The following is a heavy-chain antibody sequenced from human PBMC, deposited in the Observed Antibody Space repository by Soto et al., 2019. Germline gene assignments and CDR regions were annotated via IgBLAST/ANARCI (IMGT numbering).Heavy chain of an antibody. CDR3: ATTYYYDSSGYYDYYYYGMDV. V-gene: IGHV1-18*01. D-gene: IGHD3-22*01. Sequence: GASVKVSCKASGYTFTSYGISWGRQAPGQGLERMGWISAYNGNTNYAQKLQGRVTMTTDTSTSTAYMELRSLRSDDTAVYYCATTYYYDSSGYYDYYYYGMDVWGQGTTVTVSS. J-gene: IGHJ6*02. CDR2: ISAYNGNT. CDR1: GYTFTSYG.